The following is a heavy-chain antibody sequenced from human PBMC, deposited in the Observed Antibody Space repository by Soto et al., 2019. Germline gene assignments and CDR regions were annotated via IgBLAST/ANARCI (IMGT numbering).Heavy chain of an antibody. J-gene: IGHJ6*02. D-gene: IGHD4-17*01. CDR1: GFTFSSYG. CDR3: ASNNDYGDSYSYGMDV. V-gene: IGHV3-30*03. Sequence: GGSLRLSCAASGFTFSSYGMHWVRQAPGKGLEWVAVISYDGSNKYYADSVKGRFTISRDNSKNTLYLQMNSLRAEDTAVYYCASNNDYGDSYSYGMDVWGPGTTVTVSS. CDR2: ISYDGSNK.